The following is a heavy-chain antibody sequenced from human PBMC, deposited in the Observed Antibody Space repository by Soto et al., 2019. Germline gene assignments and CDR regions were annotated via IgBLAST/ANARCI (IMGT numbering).Heavy chain of an antibody. J-gene: IGHJ4*02. CDR3: ARDWWEEPAGKETVSQFDY. D-gene: IGHD6-13*01. CDR1: GFAFSNYG. Sequence: QVHLVESGGGVVQPGRSLTLSCTASGFAFSNYGIHWVRQAPGRGLEWVTVIWGDGTKKFYAGSVRGRFTISRDNSKNTIYLQMNSLRAEDTAVYYCARDWWEEPAGKETVSQFDYWGQGTLVTVSS. V-gene: IGHV3-33*01. CDR2: IWGDGTKK.